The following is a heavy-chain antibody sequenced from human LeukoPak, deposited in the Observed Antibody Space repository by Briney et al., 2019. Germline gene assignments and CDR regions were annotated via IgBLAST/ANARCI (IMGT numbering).Heavy chain of an antibody. CDR2: IKSKTYGGTT. V-gene: IGHV3-15*01. D-gene: IGHD3-10*01. CDR3: TTALRLLWFGELYSGDYGMDV. CDR1: VFTFSNAC. J-gene: IGHJ6*02. Sequence: GGSLRLSCAASVFTFSNACMSWVRQAPGKGLEWDGRIKSKTYGGTTDYAAPVKGRFTISRDDSKNTMYLQMNSLKTEDTAVYYCTTALRLLWFGELYSGDYGMDVWGQGTTVTVSS.